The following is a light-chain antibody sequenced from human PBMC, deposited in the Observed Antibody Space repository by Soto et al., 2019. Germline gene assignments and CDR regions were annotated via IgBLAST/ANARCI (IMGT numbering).Light chain of an antibody. J-gene: IGKJ1*01. Sequence: EIVMTQSPAPLSVSPGERATLSCRASQSVSSNLAWYQQKPGQAPRLLIYGASTRATGIPARFSGSGSGTEFTLTISSLQPEDFATYYCQQYNTFSTWTFGQGTKVDIK. CDR3: QQYNTFSTWT. CDR2: GAS. V-gene: IGKV3-15*01. CDR1: QSVSSN.